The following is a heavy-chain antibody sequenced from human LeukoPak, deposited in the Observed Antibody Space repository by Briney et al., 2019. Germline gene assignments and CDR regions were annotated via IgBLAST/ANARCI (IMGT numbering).Heavy chain of an antibody. J-gene: IGHJ4*02. CDR1: GYSISSGYY. V-gene: IGHV4-38-2*02. CDR2: IYYSGST. Sequence: KPSETLSLTCAVSGYSISSGYYWGWIRQPPGKGLEWIGYIYYSGSTYYNPSLKSRVTISVDTSKNQFSLKLSSVTAADTAVYYCAREVAAAGTSDYWGQGTLVTVSS. CDR3: AREVAAAGTSDY. D-gene: IGHD6-13*01.